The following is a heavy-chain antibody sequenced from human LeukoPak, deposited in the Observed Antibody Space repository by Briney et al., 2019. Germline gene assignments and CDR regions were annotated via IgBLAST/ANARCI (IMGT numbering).Heavy chain of an antibody. CDR1: GFTFYNYA. D-gene: IGHD2-15*01. CDR2: ISGSGAST. Sequence: GGSLRLSCAASGFTFYNYAMSWVRQAPGKGLEWVSAISGSGASTYYADSVKGRFTISRDNSKNTLYLQMNSLRAEDTAIYYCAKSYCSGGSCYSITHFDYWGQRTLVTVSS. V-gene: IGHV3-23*01. CDR3: AKSYCSGGSCYSITHFDY. J-gene: IGHJ4*02.